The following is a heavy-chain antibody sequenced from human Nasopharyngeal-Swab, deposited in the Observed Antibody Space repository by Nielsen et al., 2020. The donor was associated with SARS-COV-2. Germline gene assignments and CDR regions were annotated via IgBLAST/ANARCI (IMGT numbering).Heavy chain of an antibody. V-gene: IGHV3-30-3*01. Sequence: GGSLRLSCAASGFGFSNYAMHWVRQAPGKGLEWVAVIAYDGRNKYYADSVKGRFTISRDNSKNTLYLQMNSLRVEDTAVYYCAKGAYVSTNTAMVPFDYWGQGILVTVSS. J-gene: IGHJ4*02. D-gene: IGHD5-18*01. CDR2: IAYDGRNK. CDR1: GFGFSNYA. CDR3: AKGAYVSTNTAMVPFDY.